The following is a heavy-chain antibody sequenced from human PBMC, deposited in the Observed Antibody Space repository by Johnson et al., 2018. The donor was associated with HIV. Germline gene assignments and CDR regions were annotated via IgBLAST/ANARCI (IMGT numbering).Heavy chain of an antibody. CDR1: GFTFSSYG. CDR2: IRYDGSNK. D-gene: IGHD3/OR15-3a*01. Sequence: SCAASGFTFSSYGMHWVRQAPGKGLEWVAFIRYDGSNKYYADSVKGRFTISRDNSKNTLYLQMNSLRAEDTAVYYCAMGTGDHDAFDIWGQGTMVTVSS. J-gene: IGHJ3*02. CDR3: AMGTGDHDAFDI. V-gene: IGHV3-30*02.